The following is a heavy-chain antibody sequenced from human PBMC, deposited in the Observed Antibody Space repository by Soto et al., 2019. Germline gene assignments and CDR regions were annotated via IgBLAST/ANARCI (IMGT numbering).Heavy chain of an antibody. Sequence: GGSLRLSCAASGFTFSSYSMNWVRQAPGKGLEWVSSISSSSSYIYYADSVKGRFTISRDNAKNSLYLQMNSLRAEDTAVYYCARDTSLEYSSSPAYYYGMDVWGQGITVTVSS. CDR3: ARDTSLEYSSSPAYYYGMDV. CDR1: GFTFSSYS. CDR2: ISSSSSYI. V-gene: IGHV3-21*01. D-gene: IGHD6-6*01. J-gene: IGHJ6*02.